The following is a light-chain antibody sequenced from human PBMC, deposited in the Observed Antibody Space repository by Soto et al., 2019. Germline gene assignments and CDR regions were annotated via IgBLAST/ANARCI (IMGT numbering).Light chain of an antibody. V-gene: IGLV1-44*01. CDR1: SSNIGSHT. CDR2: RTN. CDR3: AAWDDRLNAVV. Sequence: LTQPSSASGTPGQSVNISCSGTSSNIGSHTVNWYQQIPGKAPQLFIFRTNERPSGVPDRFSGSKSVTSASLAISGLHSDDEADYYCAAWDDRLNAVVFGGGTKLTVL. J-gene: IGLJ2*01.